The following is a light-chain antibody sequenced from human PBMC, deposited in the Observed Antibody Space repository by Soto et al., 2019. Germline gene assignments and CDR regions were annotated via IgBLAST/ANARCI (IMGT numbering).Light chain of an antibody. J-gene: IGKJ4*01. V-gene: IGKV1-27*01. CDR2: ATS. CDR3: QKYNSAPLT. CDR1: QGIAPY. Sequence: DVQMTQSPSSLSAFVGDRVTITCRASQGIAPYLAWFQQKPGKVPKLLIYATSTLQSGVPSRFSGSGSGTDFTLTIGSLQPEDVGTYYCQKYNSAPLTFGGGTKVEIK.